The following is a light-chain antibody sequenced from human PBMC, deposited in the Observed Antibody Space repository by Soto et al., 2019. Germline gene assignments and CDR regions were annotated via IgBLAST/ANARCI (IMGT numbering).Light chain of an antibody. Sequence: DIVMTQSPDSLAVSLGGRANINCKSSQSVLYSSNNKNYLAWYQQKPGQPPKLLLYWASTRASGVPDRFRGSGSGTDFTLTITSLQAEDVALYYCQQYYGSPYTFGQGTKLEI. CDR3: QQYYGSPYT. J-gene: IGKJ2*01. V-gene: IGKV4-1*01. CDR1: QSVLYSSNNKNY. CDR2: WAS.